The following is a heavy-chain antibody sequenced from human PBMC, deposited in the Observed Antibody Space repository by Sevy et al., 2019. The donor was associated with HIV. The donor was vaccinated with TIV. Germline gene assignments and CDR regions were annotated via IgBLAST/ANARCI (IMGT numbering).Heavy chain of an antibody. V-gene: IGHV3-7*01. CDR3: ARDSPAYGGYSY. D-gene: IGHD5-18*01. J-gene: IGHJ4*01. CDR2: IKEDSSAK. Sequence: GGSLRLSCAASRFTFKTYWMSWVRQAPGKGLEWVGNIKEDSSAKYYADSVRGRFTISRDNAKNSLFLQMSSLRVEDTAVYYCARDSPAYGGYSYWGQGTLVTVSS. CDR1: RFTFKTYW.